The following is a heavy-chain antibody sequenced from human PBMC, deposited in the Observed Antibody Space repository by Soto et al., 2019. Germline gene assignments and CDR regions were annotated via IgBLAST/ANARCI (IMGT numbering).Heavy chain of an antibody. CDR1: GGSIRSYDYY. J-gene: IGHJ4*02. V-gene: IGHV4-30-4*01. CDR3: GRDRSNPHDYFAY. Sequence: PSETLSLTCTVSGGSIRSYDYYWGWIRQPPGKGLEWIGYIYYTGTTNYNPSLQSRVTISMDTSKNQFSLKLSSVNAADTAVYYWGRDRSNPHDYFAYWGPANLVTPFS. CDR2: IYYTGTT. D-gene: IGHD2-15*01.